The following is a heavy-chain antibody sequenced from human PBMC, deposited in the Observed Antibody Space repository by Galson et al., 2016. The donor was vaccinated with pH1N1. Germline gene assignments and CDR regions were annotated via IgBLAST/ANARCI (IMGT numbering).Heavy chain of an antibody. Sequence: SLRLSCAASGFSFSTYGMRWVRQAPGKGLEWVSSITGSGGNTYDTDSVKGRFTISRDNAKNSLYLQMNSLRAEDTAVYYCARVAPEYYDFWSGYPVADYWGQGTLVTVSS. V-gene: IGHV3-23*01. J-gene: IGHJ4*02. CDR3: ARVAPEYYDFWSGYPVADY. CDR1: GFSFSTYG. D-gene: IGHD3-3*01. CDR2: ITGSGGNT.